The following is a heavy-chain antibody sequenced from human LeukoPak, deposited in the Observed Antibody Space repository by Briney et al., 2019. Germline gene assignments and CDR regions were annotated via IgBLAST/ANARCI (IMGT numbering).Heavy chain of an antibody. V-gene: IGHV3-30*02. J-gene: IGHJ4*02. D-gene: IGHD1-26*01. CDR1: GFTLSNYA. CDR3: AKSLVGATEIDY. Sequence: GGSLRLSCAVSGFTLSNYAMHWVRQAPGKGLEWVAFIRYDGSNKYYADSVKGRFTISRDNSKNTLYLQMNSLRAEDTAVYYCAKSLVGATEIDYWGQGTLVTVSS. CDR2: IRYDGSNK.